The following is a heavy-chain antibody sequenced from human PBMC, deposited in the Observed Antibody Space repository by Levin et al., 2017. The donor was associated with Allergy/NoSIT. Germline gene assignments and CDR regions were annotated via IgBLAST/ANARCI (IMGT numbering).Heavy chain of an antibody. CDR1: GYTFTSYA. CDR3: ARVLRASGNPAHDAFDI. J-gene: IGHJ3*02. D-gene: IGHD3-10*01. Sequence: ASVKVSCKASGYTFTSYAMNWVRQAPGQGLEWMGWINTNTGNPTYAQGFTGRFVFSLDTSVSTAYLQISSLKAEDTAVYYCARVLRASGNPAHDAFDIWGQGTMVTVSS. V-gene: IGHV7-4-1*02. CDR2: INTNTGNP.